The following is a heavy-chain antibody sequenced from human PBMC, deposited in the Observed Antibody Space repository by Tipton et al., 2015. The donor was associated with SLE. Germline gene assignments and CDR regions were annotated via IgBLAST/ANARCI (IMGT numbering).Heavy chain of an antibody. CDR2: IYYSGST. Sequence: TLSLTCTVSGGSISSYYWNWIRQPPGKGLEWIGYIYYSGSTNYNPSLKSRVTISVDTSKNQFSLKLSSVTAADTAVYYCARDLGSSGSFDYWGQGTLVTVSS. CDR1: GGSISSYY. J-gene: IGHJ4*02. D-gene: IGHD6-13*01. CDR3: ARDLGSSGSFDY. V-gene: IGHV4-59*01.